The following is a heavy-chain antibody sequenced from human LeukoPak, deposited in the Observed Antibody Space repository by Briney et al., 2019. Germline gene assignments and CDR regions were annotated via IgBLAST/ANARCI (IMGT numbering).Heavy chain of an antibody. CDR2: IYYSGST. CDR1: GGSISSYY. CDR3: AREGGGSYYDY. Sequence: SETLSLTCTVSGGSISSYYWSWIRQPPGNGLEWIGYIYYSGSTNYNPSLKSRVTISVDTSKNQFSLKLSSVTAADTAVYYCAREGGGSYYDYWGQGTLVTVSS. J-gene: IGHJ4*02. D-gene: IGHD1-26*01. V-gene: IGHV4-59*01.